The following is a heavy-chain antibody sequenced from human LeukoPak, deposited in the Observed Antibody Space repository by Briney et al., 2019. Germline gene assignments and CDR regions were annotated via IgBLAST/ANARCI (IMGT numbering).Heavy chain of an antibody. D-gene: IGHD5-12*01. CDR3: ASAHGGSGYDRPFDY. CDR2: IDSSASTT. V-gene: IGHV3-48*03. CDR1: RFYFSTYD. Sequence: GGSLRLSCTASRFYFSTYDMNWVRQVPGKGLEWVSYIDSSASTTYYAGSVQGRFTISRDNAKNSLYLQMRSLRVEDTAFYYCASAHGGSGYDRPFDYWGQGTLVTVSS. J-gene: IGHJ4*02.